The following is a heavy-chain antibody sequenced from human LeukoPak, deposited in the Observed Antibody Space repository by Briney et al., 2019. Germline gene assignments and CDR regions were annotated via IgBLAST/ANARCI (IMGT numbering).Heavy chain of an antibody. CDR1: GYTFTSYG. CDR2: ISAYNGNT. V-gene: IGHV1-18*01. CDR3: ARARLGELSFFPFFDY. D-gene: IGHD3-16*02. J-gene: IGHJ4*02. Sequence: ASVTVSRKASGYTFTSYGISWVRQAPGQGLEWMGWISAYNGNTNYAQKLQGRVTMTTDTSTSTAYMELRSLRSDDTAVYYCARARLGELSFFPFFDYWGQGTLVTVSS.